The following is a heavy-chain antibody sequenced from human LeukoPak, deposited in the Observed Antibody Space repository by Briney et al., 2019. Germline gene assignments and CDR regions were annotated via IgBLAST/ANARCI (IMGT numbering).Heavy chain of an antibody. CDR1: GYTFTSYA. CDR2: INTNTGNP. Sequence: ASVKVSCKASGYTFTSYAMNWVRQAPGQGLAWMGWINTNTGNPTYAQGFTGRFVFSLDTSVSTAYLQISSLKAEDTAVYYCARAGDFYYYYGMDVWGQGTTVTVSS. CDR3: ARAGDFYYYYGMDV. V-gene: IGHV7-4-1*02. J-gene: IGHJ6*02. D-gene: IGHD3-3*01.